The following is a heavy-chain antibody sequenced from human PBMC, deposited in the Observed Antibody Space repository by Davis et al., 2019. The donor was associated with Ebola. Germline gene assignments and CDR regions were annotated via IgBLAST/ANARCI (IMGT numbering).Heavy chain of an antibody. CDR3: VRYPPSNWNEFDY. CDR1: GYTFTTYD. Sequence: AASVKVSCKASGYTFTTYDINWVRQATGQGLEWMGWMNPKSGNTGYAQNFQGRVTMTRDTSITTAYMELSSLTSEDTAVYYCVRYPPSNWNEFDYWGQGTLVTVSS. J-gene: IGHJ4*02. CDR2: MNPKSGNT. D-gene: IGHD1-20*01. V-gene: IGHV1-8*01.